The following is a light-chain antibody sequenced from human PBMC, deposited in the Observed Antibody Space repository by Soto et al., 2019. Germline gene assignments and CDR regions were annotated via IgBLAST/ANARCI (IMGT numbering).Light chain of an antibody. CDR1: SSNLGNNY. CDR2: DSN. J-gene: IGLJ2*01. CDR3: GTWDNSLSAVV. V-gene: IGLV1-51*01. Sequence: QSVLTQPPSVSAAPGQKVTISCSGSSSNLGNNYVSWYQQLPGTAPKLLIYDSNKRPSGIPDRFSGSKSGTSATLGITGLRTGDEADYYCGTWDNSLSAVVFGGGTKLTV.